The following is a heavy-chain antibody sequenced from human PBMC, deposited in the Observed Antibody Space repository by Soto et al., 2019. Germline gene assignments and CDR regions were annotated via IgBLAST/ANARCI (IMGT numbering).Heavy chain of an antibody. J-gene: IGHJ4*02. CDR2: ISYDGSKK. CDR1: GFTFSNYG. CDR3: AKSQGYDLYYFNY. D-gene: IGHD5-12*01. Sequence: QVQLVESGGGVVQPGRSLRLSCAASGFTFSNYGMHWVRQAPGKGLEWVAVISYDGSKKYFADSVKGRFTISRDNSNNTLYLQSNSLRAEDTAVYYCAKSQGYDLYYFNYWGQGTLVTVSS. V-gene: IGHV3-30*18.